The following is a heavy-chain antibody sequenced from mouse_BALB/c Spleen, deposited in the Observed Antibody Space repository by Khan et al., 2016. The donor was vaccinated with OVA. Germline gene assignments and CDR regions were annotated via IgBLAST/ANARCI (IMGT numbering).Heavy chain of an antibody. Sequence: EVELVESGGGVVKPGGSLKLSCSASGFTFSSYVMSWVRQTPEKRLEWVATISSGGHYTFYQDSVKGRFTISRDSDKNTLYLQMSSLRSEDTAMYYCARSFVDYYAMDYWGQGTSVTVSS. CDR1: GFTFSSYV. CDR2: ISSGGHYT. J-gene: IGHJ4*01. CDR3: ARSFVDYYAMDY. V-gene: IGHV5-9-3*01.